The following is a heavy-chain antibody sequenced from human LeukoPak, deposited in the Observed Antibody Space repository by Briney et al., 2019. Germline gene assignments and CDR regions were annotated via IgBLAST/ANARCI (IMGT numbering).Heavy chain of an antibody. Sequence: SVKVSCKASGGTFSSYAISWVRQAPGQGLEWMGGIIPIFGTANYAQKFQGRVTITTDESTSTAYMELSSLRSEDTAVYYCAREDDGVDYDFWSGYYSMGAFDIWGQGTMVTVSS. D-gene: IGHD3-3*01. CDR3: AREDDGVDYDFWSGYYSMGAFDI. V-gene: IGHV1-69*05. CDR2: IIPIFGTA. J-gene: IGHJ3*02. CDR1: GGTFSSYA.